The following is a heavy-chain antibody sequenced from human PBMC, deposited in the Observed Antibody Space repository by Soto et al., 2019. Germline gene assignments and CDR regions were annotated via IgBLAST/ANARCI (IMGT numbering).Heavy chain of an antibody. CDR2: ISYDGSDK. V-gene: IGHV3-30-3*01. D-gene: IGHD3-22*01. CDR3: SRDYYKYYDSSGYYRSPAY. Sequence: GGSLRLSCAASGFTFSSYAMHWVRQAPGKGLEWVALISYDGSDKDYADSVKGRFTISRDNSRNTLFLQMNSLRAEDTAVYYCSRDYYKYYDSSGYYRSPAYWGQGTQGTVSS. J-gene: IGHJ4*02. CDR1: GFTFSSYA.